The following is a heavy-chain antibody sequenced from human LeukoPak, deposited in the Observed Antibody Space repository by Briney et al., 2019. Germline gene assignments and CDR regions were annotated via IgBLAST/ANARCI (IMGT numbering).Heavy chain of an antibody. CDR2: IYSGGST. CDR3: AREVDSSGYYVDY. D-gene: IGHD3-22*01. V-gene: IGHV3-53*01. J-gene: IGHJ4*02. Sequence: GGSLRLSCAASGFTFSSNYMSWVRQAPGKGLEWVSVIYSGGSTYYADSVQGRFTIARDKSKNTLYLQMNSLRAEDTAVYYCAREVDSSGYYVDYWGQGTLVTVSS. CDR1: GFTFSSNY.